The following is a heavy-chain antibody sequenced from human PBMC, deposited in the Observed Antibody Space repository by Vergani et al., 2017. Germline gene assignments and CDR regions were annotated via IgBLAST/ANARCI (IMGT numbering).Heavy chain of an antibody. J-gene: IGHJ3*02. CDR3: ARDRYYYGSGSYYNSDAFDI. V-gene: IGHV3-23*01. Sequence: EVQLLESGGGLVQPGGSLRLSCAASGFTFSSYAMSWVRQAPGKGLEWVSAISGSGGSTYYADSVKGRFTISRDNSKNTLYLQMNSLRAEDTAVYYCARDRYYYGSGSYYNSDAFDIWGQGTMVTVSS. D-gene: IGHD3-10*01. CDR2: ISGSGGST. CDR1: GFTFSSYA.